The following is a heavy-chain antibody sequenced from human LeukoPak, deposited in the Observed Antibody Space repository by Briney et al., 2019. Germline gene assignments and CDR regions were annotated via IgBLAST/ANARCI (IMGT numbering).Heavy chain of an antibody. CDR1: GGSISSSSYY. CDR2: IYYSGST. J-gene: IGHJ4*02. Sequence: PSETLSLTCTVSGGSISSSSYYWGWIRQPPGKGLEWIGSIYYSGSTYYNPSLKSRVTISVDTSKNQFSLKLSSVTAADTAVYYCARGATGIAAAGTYYWGQGTLVTVSS. D-gene: IGHD6-13*01. CDR3: ARGATGIAAAGTYY. V-gene: IGHV4-39*01.